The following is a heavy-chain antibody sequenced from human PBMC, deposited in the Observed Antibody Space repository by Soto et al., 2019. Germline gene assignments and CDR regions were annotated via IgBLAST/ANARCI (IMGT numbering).Heavy chain of an antibody. D-gene: IGHD3-22*01. J-gene: IGHJ4*02. V-gene: IGHV4-39*01. CDR2: FYYSGST. CDR3: VGSGYSPFDY. CDR1: GDSISTNSYS. Sequence: SETLSLTCTVSGDSISTNSYSWGWIRQPPGQGLEWIGLFYYSGSTHYNPSLKSRVTISVDTSKNQFSLKLSSVTAADTAVYYCVGSGYSPFDYWGQGTLVTVSS.